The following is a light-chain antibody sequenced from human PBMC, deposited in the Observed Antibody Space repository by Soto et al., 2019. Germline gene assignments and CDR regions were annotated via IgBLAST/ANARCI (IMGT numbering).Light chain of an antibody. Sequence: QSVLTQPASVSGSPGQSITISCTGTSSDVGAYDYVSWYQQSPGKAPKVMIYEVNNRPSGVSDRFSGSKSGNTASPTISGLQAEDEADYYCTSYTTSSTYVFGTGTKVTVL. CDR1: SSDVGAYDY. CDR2: EVN. V-gene: IGLV2-14*01. J-gene: IGLJ1*01. CDR3: TSYTTSSTYV.